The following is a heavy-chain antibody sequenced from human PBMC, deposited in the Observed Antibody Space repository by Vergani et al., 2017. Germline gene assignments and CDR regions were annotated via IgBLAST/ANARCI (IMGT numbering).Heavy chain of an antibody. CDR3: ARALXVVPAAGYYYYMDV. CDR1: GGTSSSYA. V-gene: IGHV1-69*01. J-gene: IGHJ6*03. Sequence: QVQLVQSGAEVKKPGSSVKVSCKASGGTSSSYAISWVRQAPGQGLEWMGGIIPIFGTANYAQKFQGRVTITADESTSTAYMELSSLRSEDTAVYYCARALXVVPAAGYYYYMDVWGKGTTVTVSS. CDR2: IIPIFGTA. D-gene: IGHD2-2*01.